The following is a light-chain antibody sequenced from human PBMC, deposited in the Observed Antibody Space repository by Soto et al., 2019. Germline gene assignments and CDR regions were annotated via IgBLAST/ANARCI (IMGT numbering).Light chain of an antibody. CDR1: QTISSW. J-gene: IGKJ1*01. CDR3: QHYNSYSEA. V-gene: IGKV1-5*03. CDR2: KAS. Sequence: DIQMTQSPFTLSGSVGDRVTIACRASQTISSWLAWYHQKPGKAPTLLIYKASTLKSRVPSRFSGSGSGTEFTLTISSLQPDDFATYYCQHYNSYSEAFGQGTKVDIK.